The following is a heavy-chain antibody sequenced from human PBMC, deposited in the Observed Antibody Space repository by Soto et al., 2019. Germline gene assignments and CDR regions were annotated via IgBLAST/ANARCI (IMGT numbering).Heavy chain of an antibody. D-gene: IGHD1-26*01. CDR1: GFSFRDFW. CDR2: IPSDGRDV. CDR3: TRDDSGLGIDY. Sequence: GGSLRLCCEASGFSFRDFWMHWVRQPPGKGPEWVSNIPSDGRDVSYADSVRGRFTISRDDARNTLYLQMSDLRVEDTAIYYCTRDDSGLGIDYWGQGTQVTVSS. V-gene: IGHV3-74*01. J-gene: IGHJ4*02.